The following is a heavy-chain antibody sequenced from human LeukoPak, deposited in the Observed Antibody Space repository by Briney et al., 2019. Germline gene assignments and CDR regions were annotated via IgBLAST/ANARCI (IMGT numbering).Heavy chain of an antibody. Sequence: GGSLRLSCAASGFTFSSYAMRWVRQAPGKGLEWVSAISGSGGSTYYADSVKGRFTISRDNSKNTLYLQMNSLRAEDTAVYYCAKDPDWNYERGFDPWGQGTLVTVSS. CDR3: AKDPDWNYERGFDP. D-gene: IGHD1-7*01. V-gene: IGHV3-23*01. CDR2: ISGSGGST. CDR1: GFTFSSYA. J-gene: IGHJ5*02.